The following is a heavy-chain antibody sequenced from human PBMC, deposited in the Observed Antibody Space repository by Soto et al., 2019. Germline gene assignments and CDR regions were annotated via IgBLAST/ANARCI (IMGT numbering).Heavy chain of an antibody. V-gene: IGHV2-26*01. CDR3: ARTYYDFWSGYHAGWDPNQTPYYFDY. D-gene: IGHD3-3*01. J-gene: IGHJ4*02. CDR2: IFSNDEK. CDR1: GFSLSNARMG. Sequence: QVTLKESGPVLVKPTETLTLTCTVSGFSLSNARMGVSWIRQPPGKALEWLAHIFSNDEKSYSTSLKSRLTISKDTSKSQVVLTMTNMDPVDTATYYCARTYYDFWSGYHAGWDPNQTPYYFDYWGQGTLVTVSS.